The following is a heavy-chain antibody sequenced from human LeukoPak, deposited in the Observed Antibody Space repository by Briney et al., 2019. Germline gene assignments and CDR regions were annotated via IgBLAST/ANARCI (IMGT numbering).Heavy chain of an antibody. CDR3: ARDGALELELCELIFFDP. D-gene: IGHD1-7*01. Sequence: GRSLRLSCAASGFTFDDYAMHWVRQAPGKGLEWVSGISWNSGSIGYADSVKGRFTISRDNAKNSLYLQMNSLRAEDTAVYYCARDGALELELCELIFFDPWGQGTLVTVSS. V-gene: IGHV3-9*01. CDR2: ISWNSGSI. J-gene: IGHJ5*01. CDR1: GFTFDDYA.